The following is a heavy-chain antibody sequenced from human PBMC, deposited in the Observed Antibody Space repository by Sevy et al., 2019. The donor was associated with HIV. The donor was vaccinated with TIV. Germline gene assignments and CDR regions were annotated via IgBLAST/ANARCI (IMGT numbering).Heavy chain of an antibody. CDR1: GGSISSSSYY. Sequence: SETLSLTCTVSGGSISSSSYYWGWIRQPPGKGLEWIGSIYYSGSTYYNPSLKSRVTISVDTSKNQFSLKLSSVTAADTAVYYCARFTYYYDSSSYHFDYWGQGTLVTVSS. CDR2: IYYSGST. V-gene: IGHV4-39*01. CDR3: ARFTYYYDSSSYHFDY. J-gene: IGHJ4*02. D-gene: IGHD3-22*01.